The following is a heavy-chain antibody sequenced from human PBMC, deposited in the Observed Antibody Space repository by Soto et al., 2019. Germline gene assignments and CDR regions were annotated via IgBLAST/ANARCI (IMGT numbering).Heavy chain of an antibody. Sequence: ASGKVCCKASGGTFSSYTISWVRQAPGQGLEWMGRIIPILGIANYAQKFQGRVTITADKSTSTAYMELSSLRSDDTAVYYCPFLFLLIHLGPYSIDIPGPAT. CDR1: GGTFSSYT. V-gene: IGHV1-69*02. J-gene: IGHJ3*02. CDR2: IIPILGIA. CDR3: PFLFLLIHLGPYSIDI. D-gene: IGHD2-15*01.